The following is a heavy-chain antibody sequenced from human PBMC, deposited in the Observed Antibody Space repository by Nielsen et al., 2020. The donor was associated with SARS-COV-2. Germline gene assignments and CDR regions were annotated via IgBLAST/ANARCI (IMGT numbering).Heavy chain of an antibody. J-gene: IGHJ3*02. CDR2: ISWNSGSI. V-gene: IGHV3-9*01. Sequence: GGSLRLSCAASGFTFDDYAMHWVRQAPGKGLEWVSGISWNSGSIGYADSVKGRFTISRDNAKNSLYLQMNSLRAEDTALYHCARNYDSSGSFSAFDIWGQGTMVTVSS. CDR3: ARNYDSSGSFSAFDI. CDR1: GFTFDDYA. D-gene: IGHD3-22*01.